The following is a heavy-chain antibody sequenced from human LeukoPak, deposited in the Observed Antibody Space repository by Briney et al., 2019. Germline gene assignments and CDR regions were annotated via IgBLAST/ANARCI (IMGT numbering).Heavy chain of an antibody. D-gene: IGHD2-2*01. J-gene: IGHJ2*01. V-gene: IGHV1-69*13. CDR1: GGTFSSYA. CDR2: IIPIFGTA. CDR3: ARDFGFQLLPYWYFDL. Sequence: SVKVSCKASGGTFSSYAISWVRQAPGQGLEWMGGIIPIFGTANYAQKFQGRVTITADESTSTAYMELSSLRSEDTAVYYCARDFGFQLLPYWYFDLWGRGTLVTVSS.